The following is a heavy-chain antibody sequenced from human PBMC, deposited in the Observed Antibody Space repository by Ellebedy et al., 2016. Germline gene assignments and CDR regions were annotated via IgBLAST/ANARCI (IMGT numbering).Heavy chain of an antibody. V-gene: IGHV3-7*01. Sequence: GGSLRLXXTASGFTFSSFWMIWVRQAPGKGLEWVANIKQDGSKIYYVDSVKGRFSISRDNSRNSLYLQMNSLRADDAAMYYCVRDSGTCSGDNCYDAFDFWGQGTMVTVSS. CDR3: VRDSGTCSGDNCYDAFDF. J-gene: IGHJ3*01. D-gene: IGHD2-15*01. CDR1: GFTFSSFW. CDR2: IKQDGSKI.